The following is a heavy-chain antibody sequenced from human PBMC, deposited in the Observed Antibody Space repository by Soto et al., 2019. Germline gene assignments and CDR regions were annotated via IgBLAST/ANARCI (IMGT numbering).Heavy chain of an antibody. D-gene: IGHD3-22*01. J-gene: IGHJ4*02. CDR2: IYWDDDK. CDR1: GFSLSTSGVG. CDR3: THQEPYYDDGSGYYYVDY. Sequence: QITLKESGPTLVKPTQTLTLTCTFSGFSLSTSGVGVGWIRQPPGKALGWLGLIYWDDDKRYSPSLKSRRTIKKDTSKNQVVLTMTNSAPVDTATYCCTHQEPYYDDGSGYYYVDYWGKGTLVTVSS. V-gene: IGHV2-5*02.